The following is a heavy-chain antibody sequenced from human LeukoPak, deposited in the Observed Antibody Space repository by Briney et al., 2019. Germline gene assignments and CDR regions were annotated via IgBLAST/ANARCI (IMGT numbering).Heavy chain of an antibody. CDR2: IYTSGST. D-gene: IGHD3-10*01. V-gene: IGHV4-4*07. CDR3: ARDAYYYGHPVNWFEP. J-gene: IGHJ5*02. Sequence: SETLSLTCTVSGGSTSSYYWSWIRQPAGKGLEWIGRIYTSGSTNYNPSLKSRVTMSVDTSKNQFSLKLSSVTAADTAVYYCARDAYYYGHPVNWFEPWGQGTLVTVSS. CDR1: GGSTSSYY.